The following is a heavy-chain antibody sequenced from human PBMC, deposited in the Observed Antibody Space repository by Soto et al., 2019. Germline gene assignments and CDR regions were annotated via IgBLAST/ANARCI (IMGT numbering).Heavy chain of an antibody. CDR2: INPRGGST. J-gene: IGHJ6*02. V-gene: IGHV1-46*01. CDR1: GYTFTSYY. D-gene: IGHD3-3*01. Sequence: ASVKVSFKASGYTFTSYYMHWVRQAPGQGLEWMGIINPRGGSTSYAQKFQGRVTMTRDTSTSTVYMELSSLRSEDTAVYYCAREPVGKKKYYDFWSGSLSDYYYYGMDVWGQGTTVTISS. CDR3: AREPVGKKKYYDFWSGSLSDYYYYGMDV.